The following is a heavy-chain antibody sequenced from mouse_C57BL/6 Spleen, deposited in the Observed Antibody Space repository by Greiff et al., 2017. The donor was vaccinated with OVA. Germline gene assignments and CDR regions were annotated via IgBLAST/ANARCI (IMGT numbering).Heavy chain of an antibody. Sequence: VQLLQSGAELMKPGASVKLSCKATGYTFTGYWIEWVKQRPEHGLEWIGEILTGSGCTNYTEKFKGRATFSADTAPNTAYMQISRLTTEDSASYYCASIYYDAWFADWGKGTLVTVSA. V-gene: IGHV1-9*01. CDR1: GYTFTGYW. D-gene: IGHD2-4*01. J-gene: IGHJ3*01. CDR3: ASIYYDAWFAD. CDR2: ILTGSGCT.